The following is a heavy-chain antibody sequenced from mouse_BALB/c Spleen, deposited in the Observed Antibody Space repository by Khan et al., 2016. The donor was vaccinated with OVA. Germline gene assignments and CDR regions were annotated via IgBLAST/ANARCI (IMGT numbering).Heavy chain of an antibody. CDR1: GFSLTSYG. J-gene: IGHJ3*01. D-gene: IGHD1-2*01. CDR2: IWDGGST. V-gene: IGHV2-9*02. CDR3: ARDTTATPY. Sequence: QMQLEESGPGLVAPSQSLSITCTVSGFSLTSYGVHWVRQPPGKGLEWLGIIWDGGSTNYNSALMSSLSISKDNSKGQVFLKMNSLQTDDTAMYYCARDTTATPYWGQGTLVTVSA.